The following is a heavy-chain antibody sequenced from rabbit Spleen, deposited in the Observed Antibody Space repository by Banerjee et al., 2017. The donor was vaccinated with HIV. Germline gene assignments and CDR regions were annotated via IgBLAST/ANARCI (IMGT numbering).Heavy chain of an antibody. CDR2: INASTGKP. D-gene: IGHD1-1*01. Sequence: EQLLESGGGLVKPEGSLKLSCTASGFSFSNKAVMCWVRQAPGKGLEWIACINASTGKPVYATWASGRFTISRTSSTTVTLRMTSLTAADRATYFCARDLVGVIGWNFYLWGQGTLVTVS. CDR1: GFSFSNKAV. J-gene: IGHJ4*01. CDR3: ARDLVGVIGWNFYL. V-gene: IGHV1S45*01.